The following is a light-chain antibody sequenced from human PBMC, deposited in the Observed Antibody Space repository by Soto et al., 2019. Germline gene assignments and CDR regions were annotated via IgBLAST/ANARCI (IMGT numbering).Light chain of an antibody. V-gene: IGKV3-11*01. CDR3: QQRSNWPRT. Sequence: EIVLTQSPGTLSLSPGERATLSCRASQSVSSYLAWYQQKPGQPPRLLIYDGSNRATGITARFSGSGSGKDFTLTISSLAHEDLAVYYCQQRSNWPRTFGQGTKLEIK. CDR1: QSVSSY. CDR2: DGS. J-gene: IGKJ2*02.